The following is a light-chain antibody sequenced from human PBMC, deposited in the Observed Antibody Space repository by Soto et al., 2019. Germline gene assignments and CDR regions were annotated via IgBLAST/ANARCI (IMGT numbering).Light chain of an antibody. CDR1: SSDVGAYTS. CDR3: SSYSISTAYL. CDR2: EVS. V-gene: IGLV2-14*01. J-gene: IGLJ1*01. Sequence: QSVLTQPASVSGSPGQSITISCTGSSSDVGAYTSVSWYQQHPGKAPKLMIYEVSNRPSGVSRRFSGSKSGNTASLTISGLQAEDEAHYFCSSYSISTAYLFGTGTKVTVL.